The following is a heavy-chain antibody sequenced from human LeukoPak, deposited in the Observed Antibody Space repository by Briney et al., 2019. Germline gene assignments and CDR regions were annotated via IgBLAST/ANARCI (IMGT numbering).Heavy chain of an antibody. D-gene: IGHD3-10*01. CDR3: ASIWFGGTYNWFDP. Sequence: PSETLSLTCAVYGGSFSGYYWSWIRQPPGKGLEWIGEINHSGSTNYNPSLKSRVTISVDTSKNQFSLKLSSVTAADTAVYYCASIWFGGTYNWFDPWGQGTLVTVSS. CDR1: GGSFSGYY. V-gene: IGHV4-34*01. CDR2: INHSGST. J-gene: IGHJ5*02.